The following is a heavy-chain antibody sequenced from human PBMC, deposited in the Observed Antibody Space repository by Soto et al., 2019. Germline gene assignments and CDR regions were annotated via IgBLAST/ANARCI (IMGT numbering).Heavy chain of an antibody. Sequence: PGESLKISCKGSGYSFTSYWIGWVRQMPGKGLEWMGIIYPGDSDTRYSPSFQGQVTNSADKSISTAYLQWSSLKASDTAMYYCARQSRDGYNYENWFDPWGQGTLVTVS. CDR3: ARQSRDGYNYENWFDP. J-gene: IGHJ5*02. D-gene: IGHD5-12*01. CDR2: IYPGDSDT. CDR1: GYSFTSYW. V-gene: IGHV5-51*01.